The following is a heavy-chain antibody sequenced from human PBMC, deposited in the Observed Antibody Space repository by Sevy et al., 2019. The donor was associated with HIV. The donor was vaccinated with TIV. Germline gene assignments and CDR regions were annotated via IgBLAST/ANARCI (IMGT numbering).Heavy chain of an antibody. D-gene: IGHD2-2*01. CDR2: IYYSGST. Sequence: SQTLSLTCTVSGGSISSYYWSWIRQPPGKGLEWSGYIYYSGSTNYNPSLKSRVTISVDTSKNQLSLKLSSVTAADTAVYYCARDMVGYCSSTSCYAEGYFDYWGQGTLVTVSS. J-gene: IGHJ4*02. V-gene: IGHV4-59*01. CDR3: ARDMVGYCSSTSCYAEGYFDY. CDR1: GGSISSYY.